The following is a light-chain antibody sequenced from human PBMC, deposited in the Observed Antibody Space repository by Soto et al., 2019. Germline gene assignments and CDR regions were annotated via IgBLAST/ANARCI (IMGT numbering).Light chain of an antibody. CDR3: QQYNNWPLT. J-gene: IGKJ2*01. V-gene: IGKV3-15*01. CDR2: AAS. CDR1: PSVGNN. Sequence: IVMTQSPATVSVSPGEGATLSCRASPSVGNNLAWYQQKPGQAPRLLIYAASTRATGIPGRFCGSGSGTEFTLTISSLQSEDYAVYYCQQYNNWPLTFGQGTKLEIK.